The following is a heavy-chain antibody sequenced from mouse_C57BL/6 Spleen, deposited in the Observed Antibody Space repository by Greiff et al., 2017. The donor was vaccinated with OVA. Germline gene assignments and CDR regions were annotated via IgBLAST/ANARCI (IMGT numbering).Heavy chain of an antibody. J-gene: IGHJ4*01. CDR3: AREIYYCKGAMYY. Sequence: QVQLKESGPELVKPGASVKISCKASGYAFSSSWMNWVKQRPGKGLEWIGRIYPGDGDTNYNGKLKGKATLTADKSSSTAYMQRSSLTSEDSAVYFCAREIYYCKGAMYYWGQGTSVTVSS. CDR1: GYAFSSSW. CDR2: IYPGDGDT. V-gene: IGHV1-82*01. D-gene: IGHD2-1*01.